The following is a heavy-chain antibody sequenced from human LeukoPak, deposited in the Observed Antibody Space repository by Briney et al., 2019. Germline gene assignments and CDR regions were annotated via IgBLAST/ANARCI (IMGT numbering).Heavy chain of an antibody. Sequence: GGSLRLSCVASGFTFSSYCMSWVRQAPGKGLEWVANIKEDGSEKNYVDSVKDRFTISRDNAKNSLYLQMNSLRAEDTAVYYCARGYYGLDVWGQGTTVTVSS. CDR3: ARGYYGLDV. J-gene: IGHJ6*02. CDR2: IKEDGSEK. V-gene: IGHV3-7*04. CDR1: GFTFSSYC.